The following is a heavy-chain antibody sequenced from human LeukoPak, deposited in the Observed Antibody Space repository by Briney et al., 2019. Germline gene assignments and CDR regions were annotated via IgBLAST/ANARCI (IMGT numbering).Heavy chain of an antibody. V-gene: IGHV3-33*03. CDR3: AKHRSSASGYYMDV. CDR1: GFTFSTYG. J-gene: IGHJ6*03. CDR2: ISDDGSKI. D-gene: IGHD6-6*01. Sequence: PGGSLRLSCVASGFTFSTYGMHWVRQAPGNGLEWVAVISDDGSKIYYADSVKGRFTISRDNSKNKLYLQMNSLRAEDTAVYYCAKHRSSASGYYMDVWGKGTTVTVS.